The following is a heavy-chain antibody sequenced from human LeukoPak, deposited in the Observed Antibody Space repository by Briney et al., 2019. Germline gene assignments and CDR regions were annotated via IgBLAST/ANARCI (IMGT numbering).Heavy chain of an antibody. CDR1: GYTFTSYG. Sequence: ASVKVSCKASGYTFTSYGISWVRQAPGQGLEWMGWISAYNGNTNYAQKLQGRVTMTTDTSTSTAYMELRSLRSDDTAVYYCARDLIGDFWSGQNFDYWGQGTLVTVSS. V-gene: IGHV1-18*01. CDR3: ARDLIGDFWSGQNFDY. D-gene: IGHD3-3*01. J-gene: IGHJ4*02. CDR2: ISAYNGNT.